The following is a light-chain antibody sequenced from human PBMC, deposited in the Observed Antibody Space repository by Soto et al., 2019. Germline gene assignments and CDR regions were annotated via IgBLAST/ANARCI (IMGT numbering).Light chain of an antibody. CDR3: QSYESSNQDVV. V-gene: IGLV6-57*02. CDR1: SGSIASNY. CDR2: EDN. J-gene: IGLJ2*01. Sequence: NFMLTQPHSVSESPGKTVTISCTGSSGSIASNYVQWYQQRPGSAPTTVIYEDNQRPSGVPDRFSGSIDSSSNSASLTISGPKTEDEAYYYCQSYESSNQDVVFGGGTKLTVL.